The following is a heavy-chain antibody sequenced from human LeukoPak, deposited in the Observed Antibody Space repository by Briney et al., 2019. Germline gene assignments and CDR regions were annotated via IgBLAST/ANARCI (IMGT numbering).Heavy chain of an antibody. D-gene: IGHD6-19*01. CDR3: AESSGYYVEYFQD. Sequence: GGSLRLSCAASGFTFSSYAMSWVRQAPGKGLEWVSTISGSGGSTYYADSVKGRFTISRDNSKNTLYVQMNSLRAEDTAVYYCAESSGYYVEYFQDWGQGTLVTVSS. CDR2: ISGSGGST. V-gene: IGHV3-23*01. J-gene: IGHJ1*01. CDR1: GFTFSSYA.